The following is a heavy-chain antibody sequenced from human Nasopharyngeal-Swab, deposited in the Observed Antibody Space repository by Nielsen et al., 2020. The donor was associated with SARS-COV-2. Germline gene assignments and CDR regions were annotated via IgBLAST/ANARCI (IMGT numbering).Heavy chain of an antibody. Sequence: GESLKISCAASGFTFSSYAMSWGRQAPGKGLEWVSAISGSGGSTYYADSVKGRFTISRDNSKNTLYLQMNSLRAEDTAVYYCAKDEAYYDFWSGTGVFGWFDPWGQGTLVTVSS. J-gene: IGHJ5*02. CDR2: ISGSGGST. D-gene: IGHD3-3*01. CDR1: GFTFSSYA. V-gene: IGHV3-23*01. CDR3: AKDEAYYDFWSGTGVFGWFDP.